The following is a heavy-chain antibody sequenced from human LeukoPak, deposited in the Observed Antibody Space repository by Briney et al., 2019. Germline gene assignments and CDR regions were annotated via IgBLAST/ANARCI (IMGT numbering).Heavy chain of an antibody. V-gene: IGHV3-21*01. Sequence: PGGSLRLSCAASGFTFSSYSMNWLRQAPGNGLEWVSSISSSSSYIYYADSVKGRFTLSRDNAKNSLYLQMNSLRAEDTAVYYCARDSAGEDGYYDSLPFWGQGTLVTVSS. D-gene: IGHD3-22*01. J-gene: IGHJ4*02. CDR3: ARDSAGEDGYYDSLPF. CDR2: ISSSSSYI. CDR1: GFTFSSYS.